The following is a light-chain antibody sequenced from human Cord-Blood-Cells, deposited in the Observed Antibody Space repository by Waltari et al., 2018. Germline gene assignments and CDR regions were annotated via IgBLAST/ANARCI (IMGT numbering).Light chain of an antibody. CDR3: QQSYSTPFT. CDR2: TAS. Sequence: DIQMTQSPYSLPAPVGDRVTITFRASQSIRRYLNLYQQNTGKAPKLLIYTASSLHSGVSSRFRGSGSRTDFTLTISSLQPEEFATYYCQQSYSTPFTFGPGTKVVIK. V-gene: IGKV1-39*01. J-gene: IGKJ3*01. CDR1: QSIRRY.